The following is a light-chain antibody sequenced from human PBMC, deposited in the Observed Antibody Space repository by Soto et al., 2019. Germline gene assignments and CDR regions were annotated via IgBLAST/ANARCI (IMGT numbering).Light chain of an antibody. CDR1: QRIGVW. V-gene: IGKV1-5*03. Sequence: DIQLTQSPSTLSASVGDRVTITCRASQRIGVWLTWYQQKPGKAPKFLIYKTSTLESEVPSRFSGSGSGTEFTLTISSLQPDDFATYHCQYYDNYSWTFGQGTKVEIK. CDR3: QYYDNYSWT. CDR2: KTS. J-gene: IGKJ1*01.